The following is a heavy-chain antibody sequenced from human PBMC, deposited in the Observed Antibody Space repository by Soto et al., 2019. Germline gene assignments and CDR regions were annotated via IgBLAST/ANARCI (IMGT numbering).Heavy chain of an antibody. D-gene: IGHD1-26*01. J-gene: IGHJ3*02. CDR2: ISAYNGNT. CDR3: ARPYSGSYWGAFDI. CDR1: GYTFTNYG. V-gene: IGHV1-18*04. Sequence: QVQLVQSGAEVKKPGASVKVSWKTCGYTFTNYGINWVRQAPGQGLEWMGWISAYNGNTNYAQKLQGRVTMTTDTSTSTAYMELRSLRSDDTAVYYCARPYSGSYWGAFDIWGQGTMVTVSS.